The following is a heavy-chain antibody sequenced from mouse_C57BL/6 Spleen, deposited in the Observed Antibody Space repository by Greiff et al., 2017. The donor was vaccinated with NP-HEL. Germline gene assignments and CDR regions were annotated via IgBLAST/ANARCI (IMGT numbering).Heavy chain of an antibody. CDR1: GYTFTSYW. Sequence: QVQLQQPGAELVRPGSSVKLSCKASGYTFTSYWMDWVKQRPGQGLEWIGNIYPSDSETHYNQKFKDKATLTADKSSSTAYMQLSSLTSEDSAVYYCARVRKYYGSSPFGYWGQGTTLTVSS. V-gene: IGHV1-61*01. J-gene: IGHJ2*01. CDR3: ARVRKYYGSSPFGY. D-gene: IGHD1-1*01. CDR2: IYPSDSET.